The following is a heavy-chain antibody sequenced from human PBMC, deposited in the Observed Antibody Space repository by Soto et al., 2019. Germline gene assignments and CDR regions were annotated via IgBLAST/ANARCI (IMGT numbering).Heavy chain of an antibody. CDR1: GYSFTNYW. J-gene: IGHJ6*02. D-gene: IGHD2-2*02. Sequence: PGESLKISCKGSGYSFTNYWIGWVRQVPGRGLEWMGIIYPGDSDTRYNPSFEGQVTISADKSISTAYLQWSSLKASDTAIYYCARPWCSGATCYRGVDYGMDVWGQGTTVTVSS. V-gene: IGHV5-51*01. CDR3: ARPWCSGATCYRGVDYGMDV. CDR2: IYPGDSDT.